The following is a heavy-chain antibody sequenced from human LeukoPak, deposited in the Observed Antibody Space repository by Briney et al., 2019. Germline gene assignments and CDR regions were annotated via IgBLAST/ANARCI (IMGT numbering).Heavy chain of an antibody. D-gene: IGHD3-10*01. V-gene: IGHV3-74*01. Sequence: PGGSLRLSCAASGFTFSNYWMHWVRQAPGKGLVWVSHINSDGISTSYADSVKGRFTISRDNAKNTVYLQINSLRAEDTAVYYCARVALLWPYYFDYWGQGTLLTVSS. CDR3: ARVALLWPYYFDY. J-gene: IGHJ4*02. CDR1: GFTFSNYW. CDR2: INSDGIST.